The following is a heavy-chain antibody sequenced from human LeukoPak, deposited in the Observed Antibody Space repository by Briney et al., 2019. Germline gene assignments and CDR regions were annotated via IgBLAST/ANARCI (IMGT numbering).Heavy chain of an antibody. J-gene: IGHJ4*02. D-gene: IGHD4-23*01. CDR3: AKGPHSHDYGGNSWRIDY. V-gene: IGHV3-30*18. CDR2: ISYDGSNK. CDR1: GFTFSSYG. Sequence: PGRSLRLSCAASGFTFSSYGMHWVRQAPGKGLEWVAVISYDGSNKYYADSVKGRFTISRDNSKNTLYLQMNSLRAEDTAVYYCAKGPHSHDYGGNSWRIDYWGQGTLVTVSS.